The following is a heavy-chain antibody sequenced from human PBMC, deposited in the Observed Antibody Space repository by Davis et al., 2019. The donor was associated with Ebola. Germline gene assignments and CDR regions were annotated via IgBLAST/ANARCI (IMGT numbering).Heavy chain of an antibody. CDR3: ARDNGGSSPHYYYYYGMDV. D-gene: IGHD6-6*01. J-gene: IGHJ6*02. CDR2: ISAYNGNT. Sequence: AASVKVSCKASGYTFTSYAMHWVRQAPGQRLEWMGWISAYNGNTNYAQKLQGRVTMTTDTSTSTAYMELRSLRSDDTAVYYCARDNGGSSPHYYYYYGMDVWGQGTTVTVSS. CDR1: GYTFTSYA. V-gene: IGHV1-18*01.